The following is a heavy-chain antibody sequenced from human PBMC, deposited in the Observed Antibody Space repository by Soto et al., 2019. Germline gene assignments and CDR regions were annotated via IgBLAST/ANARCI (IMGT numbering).Heavy chain of an antibody. CDR1: GYTFTGCY. CDR2: INPNSGGT. V-gene: IGHV1-2*04. CDR3: ARGKLRNPLHFDY. Sequence: GASVKVSCKASGYTFTGCYMHWVRQAPGQGLEWMGWINPNSGGTNYAQKFQGWVTMTRDTSISTAYMELSRLRSDDTAVYYCARGKLRNPLHFDYWGQGTLVTVSS. J-gene: IGHJ4*02. D-gene: IGHD2-15*01.